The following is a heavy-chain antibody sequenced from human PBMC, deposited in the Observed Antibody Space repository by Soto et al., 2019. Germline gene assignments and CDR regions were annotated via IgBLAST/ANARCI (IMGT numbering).Heavy chain of an antibody. J-gene: IGHJ6*02. V-gene: IGHV3-48*03. CDR3: ATTVALGGSYGMDV. CDR1: GFTFSSYE. Sequence: PGGSLRPSCAASGFTFSSYEMNWVRQAPGKGLEWVSYISSSGSTIYYADSVKGRFTISRDNAKNSLYLQMNSLRAEDTAVYYCATTVALGGSYGMDVWGQGTTVTVSS. D-gene: IGHD4-17*01. CDR2: ISSSGSTI.